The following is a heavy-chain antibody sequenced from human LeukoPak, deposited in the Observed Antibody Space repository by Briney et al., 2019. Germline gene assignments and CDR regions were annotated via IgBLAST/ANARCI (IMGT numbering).Heavy chain of an antibody. J-gene: IGHJ3*02. CDR3: ARDPRCSGGSCYAADAFDI. Sequence: SETLSLTCTVSGGSISSYYWSWIRQPPGKGLEWIGYIYYSGSTNYNPSLKCRATISVDTSKNQFSLKLSSVTAADTAVYYCARDPRCSGGSCYAADAFDIWGQGTMVTVPS. V-gene: IGHV4-59*01. CDR1: GGSISSYY. D-gene: IGHD2-15*01. CDR2: IYYSGST.